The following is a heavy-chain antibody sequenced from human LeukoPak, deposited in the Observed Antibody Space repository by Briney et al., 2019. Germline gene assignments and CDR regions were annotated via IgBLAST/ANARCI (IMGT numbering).Heavy chain of an antibody. D-gene: IGHD2-2*01. CDR1: GDSITGSSYY. J-gene: IGHJ3*02. CDR2: INHSGST. V-gene: IGHV4-39*07. Sequence: PSETLSLTCTVSGDSITGSSYYWRWIRQPPGKGLEWIGEINHSGSTDYNPSLKSRVTISVDTSKNQFSLKLSSVTAADTAVYYCARNIVVVPAAIERDDAFDIWGQGTMVTVSS. CDR3: ARNIVVVPAAIERDDAFDI.